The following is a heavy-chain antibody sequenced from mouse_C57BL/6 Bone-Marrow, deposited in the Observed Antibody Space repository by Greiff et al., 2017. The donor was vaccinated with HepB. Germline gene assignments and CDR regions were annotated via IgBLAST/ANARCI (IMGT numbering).Heavy chain of an antibody. CDR2: IDPTSGGT. V-gene: IGHV1-72*01. CDR3: ATYYSNYNWYFDV. Sequence: QVQLQQPGAELVKPGASVKLSCKASGYTFTSYWMHWVKQRPGRGLEWIGRIDPTSGGTKYNEKFKSKATLTVDKPSSTAYMQLSSLTSEDAAVYYCATYYSNYNWYFDVWGTGTTVTVSS. CDR1: GYTFTSYW. J-gene: IGHJ1*03. D-gene: IGHD2-5*01.